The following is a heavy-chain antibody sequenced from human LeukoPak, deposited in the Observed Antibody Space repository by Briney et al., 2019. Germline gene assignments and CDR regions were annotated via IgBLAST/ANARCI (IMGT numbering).Heavy chain of an antibody. CDR1: GFTFSNYA. CDR3: ASVDYDFWSGVFDY. CDR2: ISGSGGST. D-gene: IGHD3-3*01. Sequence: GGSLRLSCAASGFTFSNYAMSWVRQAPGKGLEWVSAISGSGGSTYYADSVKGRFTISRDNSKNTLYLQMNSLRAEDTAVYYCASVDYDFWSGVFDYWGQGTLVTVSS. V-gene: IGHV3-23*01. J-gene: IGHJ4*02.